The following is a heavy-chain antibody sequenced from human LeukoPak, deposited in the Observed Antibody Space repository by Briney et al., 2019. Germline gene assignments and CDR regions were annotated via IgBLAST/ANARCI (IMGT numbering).Heavy chain of an antibody. V-gene: IGHV4-34*01. D-gene: IGHD3-22*01. J-gene: IGHJ5*02. Sequence: SETLSLTCAVSGGSFSGYYRSWIRQPPGKGLEWIGEINHSGSTNYNPSLKSRVTISVDTSKNQFSLKLSSVTAADTAVYYCARGGEYYYDSSGYYYYHWGQGTLVTVSS. CDR1: GGSFSGYY. CDR2: INHSGST. CDR3: ARGGEYYYDSSGYYYYH.